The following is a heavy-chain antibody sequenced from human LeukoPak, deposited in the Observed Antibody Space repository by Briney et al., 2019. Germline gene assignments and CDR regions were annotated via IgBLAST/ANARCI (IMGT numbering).Heavy chain of an antibody. CDR2: ISSSGSTI. V-gene: IGHV3-11*01. J-gene: IGHJ4*02. CDR1: GFTFSDYY. Sequence: GGSLRLSCAASGFTFSDYYMSWIRQAPGKGLEWVSYISSSGSTIYYADSVKGRFTISRDNAKDSLYPQMNSLRAEDTAVYYCARDLNRLAVDSGSYLDYWGQGTLVTVSS. CDR3: ARDLNRLAVDSGSYLDY. D-gene: IGHD1-26*01.